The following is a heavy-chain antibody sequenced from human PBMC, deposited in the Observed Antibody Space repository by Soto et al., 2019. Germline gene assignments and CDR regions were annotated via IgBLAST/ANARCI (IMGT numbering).Heavy chain of an antibody. V-gene: IGHV1-2*04. D-gene: IGHD2-8*01. J-gene: IGHJ6*02. CDR2: INPNSGGT. Sequence: ASVKVSCKASGYTFTGYYMHWVRQAPGRGLEWMGWINPNSGGTNYAQKFQGWVTMTRDTSISTAYMELSRLRSDDTAVYYCARGEPIVLMVYAIGLGGYGMDVWGQGATVTVSS. CDR3: ARGEPIVLMVYAIGLGGYGMDV. CDR1: GYTFTGYY.